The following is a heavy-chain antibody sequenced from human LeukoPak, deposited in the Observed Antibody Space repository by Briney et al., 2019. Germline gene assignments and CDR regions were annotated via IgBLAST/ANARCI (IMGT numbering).Heavy chain of an antibody. CDR2: ISGSGGST. J-gene: IGHJ4*02. D-gene: IGHD2-15*01. CDR1: GFTFSSYA. Sequence: GGSLRLSCAASGFTFSSYAMSWVRQAPGKGLEWVSAISGSGGSTYYADSVKGRFTISRDNSKNTLYLQMNSLRAEDTAVYYCANSRSGGYEIFDHWGQGTLVTVSS. V-gene: IGHV3-23*01. CDR3: ANSRSGGYEIFDH.